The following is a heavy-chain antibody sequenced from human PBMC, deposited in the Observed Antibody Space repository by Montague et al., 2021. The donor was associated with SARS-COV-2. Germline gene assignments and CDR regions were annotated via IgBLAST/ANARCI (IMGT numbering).Heavy chain of an antibody. CDR1: GGSISSSSYY. D-gene: IGHD6-19*01. V-gene: IGHV4-39*07. CDR3: ARGSGWMGNAFDI. J-gene: IGHJ3*02. CDR2: IYYSGST. Sequence: SETLSLTCTVSGGSISSSSYYWGWIRQPPGKGLEWIGSIYYSGSTYYXPCLKSRVTISVDTSKNQFSLKLSSVTAADTAVYYCARGSGWMGNAFDIWGQGTMVTVSS.